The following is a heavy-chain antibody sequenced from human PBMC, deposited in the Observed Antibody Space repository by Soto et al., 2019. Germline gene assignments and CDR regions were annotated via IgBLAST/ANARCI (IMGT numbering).Heavy chain of an antibody. CDR2: ISYDGSNK. V-gene: IGHV3-30*18. CDR3: AKDFLSDTIFGYFDY. D-gene: IGHD3-3*01. J-gene: IGHJ4*02. CDR1: GFTFSSYG. Sequence: PGGSLRLSCAASGFTFSSYGMHWVRQAPGKGLEWVAVISYDGSNKYYADSVKGRLTISRDNSKNTLYLQMNSLRAEDTAVYYCAKDFLSDTIFGYFDYWGQGTLVTVSS.